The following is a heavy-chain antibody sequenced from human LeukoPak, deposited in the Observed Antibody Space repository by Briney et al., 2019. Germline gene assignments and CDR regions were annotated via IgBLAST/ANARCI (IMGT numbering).Heavy chain of an antibody. CDR3: AREGTAAAGTCDY. V-gene: IGHV3-21*01. J-gene: IGHJ4*02. D-gene: IGHD6-13*01. CDR2: ISSSSSYI. CDR1: GFTFSSYS. Sequence: PGGSLRLSCAASGFTFSSYSMNWVRQAPGKGLEWVSSISSSSSYIYYADSVKGRFTISRDNAKNSLYLQMNSLRAEDTAVYYCAREGTAAAGTCDYWGQGTLVTVSS.